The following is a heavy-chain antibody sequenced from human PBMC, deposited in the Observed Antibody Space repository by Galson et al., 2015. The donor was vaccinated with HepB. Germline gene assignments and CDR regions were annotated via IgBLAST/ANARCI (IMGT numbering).Heavy chain of an antibody. CDR2: IIPIFGTA. V-gene: IGHV1-69*06. J-gene: IGHJ5*02. D-gene: IGHD2-15*01. CDR1: GGTFSRYA. Sequence: SVKVSCKASGGTFSRYAISWVRQAPGQGLEWMGGIIPIFGTANYAQKFQGRVTITADKSTSTAYMELSSLRSEDTAVYYCARTKDIVVVVAANVFSSWFDPWGQGTLVTVSS. CDR3: ARTKDIVVVVAANVFSSWFDP.